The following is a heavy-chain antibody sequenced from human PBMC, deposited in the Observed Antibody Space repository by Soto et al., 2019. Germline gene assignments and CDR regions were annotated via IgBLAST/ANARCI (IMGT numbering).Heavy chain of an antibody. V-gene: IGHV4-31*03. CDR3: AGGVLY. Sequence: QVQLLESGPGLVKPSQTLSLTCTVSGGSISIGGYYWSWIRQHPGKGLEWIGYIYYSGVTYYSPALQRXXTISIDTSKNQFSLKLSSVTAAATAVYYCAGGVLYWGQGTLVTVSS. CDR2: IYYSGVT. J-gene: IGHJ4*02. CDR1: GGSISIGGYY.